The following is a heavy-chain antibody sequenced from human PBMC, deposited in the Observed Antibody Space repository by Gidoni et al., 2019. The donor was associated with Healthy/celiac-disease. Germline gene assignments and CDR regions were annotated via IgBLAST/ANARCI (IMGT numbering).Heavy chain of an antibody. Sequence: EVQRVESGGGLVQPGRSLRLSCTASGFTFGDYALSWVRQAPGKGLEWVGFLRSTAYCGTTEYAASVKGRFTISRDDSKSIAYLQMNSLKTEDTAVYYCTAHNYYGSGSLGGIDPWGQGTLVTVSS. CDR1: GFTFGDYA. CDR2: LRSTAYCGTT. D-gene: IGHD3-10*01. J-gene: IGHJ5*02. V-gene: IGHV3-49*04. CDR3: TAHNYYGSGSLGGIDP.